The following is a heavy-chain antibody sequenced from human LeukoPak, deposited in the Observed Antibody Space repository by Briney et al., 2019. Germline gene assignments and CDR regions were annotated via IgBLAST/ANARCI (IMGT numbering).Heavy chain of an antibody. CDR1: GGSINSYY. CDR3: ARSGHYGSGSYYNDYYHGMDV. Sequence: SETLSLTCTVSGGSINSYYWSRIRQPPGKGLEWIGYIYYSGSTNYNPSLKSRVTISVDTSKNQFSLKLSSVTAADTAVYYCARSGHYGSGSYYNDYYHGMDVWGQGTTVTVSS. D-gene: IGHD3-10*01. V-gene: IGHV4-59*01. CDR2: IYYSGST. J-gene: IGHJ6*02.